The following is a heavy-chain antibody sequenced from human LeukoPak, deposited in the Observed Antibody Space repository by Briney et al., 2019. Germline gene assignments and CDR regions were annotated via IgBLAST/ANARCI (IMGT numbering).Heavy chain of an antibody. CDR3: ARPYGSGTTYYMDV. V-gene: IGHV1-46*01. CDR2: INPTGGST. CDR1: GYTFTSYY. D-gene: IGHD3-10*01. J-gene: IGHJ6*03. Sequence: HGASVKVSCKASGYTFTSYYMHWVRQAPGQGLEWMGLINPTGGSTGYAQKFQGRVTMTRDMSTSTDYMELSSLRSEDTAIYYCARPYGSGTTYYMDVWGKGTTVTVSS.